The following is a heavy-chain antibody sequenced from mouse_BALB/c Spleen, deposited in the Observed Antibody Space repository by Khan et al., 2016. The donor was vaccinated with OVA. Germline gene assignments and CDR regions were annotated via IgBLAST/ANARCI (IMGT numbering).Heavy chain of an antibody. Sequence: EVELVESGGGLVQPGGSRKLSCAASGFTFSDYGMAWVRQAPGKGPEWVAFISDLAYTIYSGDAVEGRFTISSAKAQNTLYMDMSRLRAEYTAIYYCARGGGTAPFAYWGLGTLVTVSA. CDR1: GFTFSDYG. D-gene: IGHD1-2*01. CDR3: ARGGGTAPFAY. CDR2: ISDLAYTI. J-gene: IGHJ3*01. V-gene: IGHV5-15*02.